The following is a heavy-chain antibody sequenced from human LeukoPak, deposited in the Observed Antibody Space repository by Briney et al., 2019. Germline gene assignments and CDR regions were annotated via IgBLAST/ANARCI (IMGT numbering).Heavy chain of an antibody. J-gene: IGHJ4*02. CDR1: GYTFTVYY. V-gene: IGHV1-2*02. Sequence: ASVNVSCTASGYTFTVYYMHWVRQAPGQGVEWMGWINPDSGDTKFAQKFQGRVSMTRDTSISTAYMELSGLRSDDTAYYFCARVQYYNILTGSFQYWGQGTLVTVSS. D-gene: IGHD3-9*01. CDR2: INPDSGDT. CDR3: ARVQYYNILTGSFQY.